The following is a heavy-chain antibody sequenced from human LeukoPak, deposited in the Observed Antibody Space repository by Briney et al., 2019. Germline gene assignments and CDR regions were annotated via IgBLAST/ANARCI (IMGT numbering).Heavy chain of an antibody. V-gene: IGHV4-34*01. CDR2: INHSGST. CDR1: GGSFSGYY. D-gene: IGHD6-19*01. CDR3: ARGLIAVAGFDY. Sequence: SETLSLTCAVYGGSFSGYYWSWIRQPPGKGLEWIGEINHSGSTNYNASLKSRVTITVDTSKNQFSLKLSSVTAADTAVYYCARGLIAVAGFDYWGQGTLVTVSS. J-gene: IGHJ4*02.